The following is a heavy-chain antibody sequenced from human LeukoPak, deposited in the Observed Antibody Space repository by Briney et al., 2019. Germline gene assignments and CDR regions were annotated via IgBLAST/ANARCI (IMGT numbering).Heavy chain of an antibody. CDR3: AREGGSLTKVTYYGLDI. CDR2: VDDAGT. J-gene: IGHJ6*02. CDR1: GFSVSHNY. D-gene: IGHD1-1*01. V-gene: IGHV3-66*01. Sequence: GGSLRLSCAASGFSVSHNYLNWVRQAPGRGLEWVSSVDDAGTHYAESVKGRFDISRDISKNTVSLHLNNVRADDTGLYYCAREGGSLTKVTYYGLDIWGPGTTVTVSS.